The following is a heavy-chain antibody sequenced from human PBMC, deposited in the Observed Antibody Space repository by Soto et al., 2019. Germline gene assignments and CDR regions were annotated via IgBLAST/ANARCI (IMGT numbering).Heavy chain of an antibody. D-gene: IGHD3-16*01. V-gene: IGHV1-18*01. CDR2: ISAYNGNT. J-gene: IGHJ4*02. CDR1: GYTFTSYG. Sequence: QVQLVQSGAEVKKPGASVKVSCKASGYTFTSYGISWVRQAPGQGLEWMGWISAYNGNTNYAQKLRGRVTMTTDTSTSTAYMELRSLRSDDTAVYYCARDRFPRYYYYIWADYWGQGTLVTVSS. CDR3: ARDRFPRYYYYIWADY.